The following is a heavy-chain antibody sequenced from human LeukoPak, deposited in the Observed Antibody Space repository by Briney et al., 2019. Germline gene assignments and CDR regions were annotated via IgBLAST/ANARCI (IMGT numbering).Heavy chain of an antibody. J-gene: IGHJ4*02. CDR3: ARGVVTYSSGWYYFDY. V-gene: IGHV1-69*05. D-gene: IGHD6-19*01. Sequence: GASVKVSCKASGGTFSSYAISWVRQAPRQGLEWMGGIIPIFGTVNYAQKFQGRVTITTDESTSTAYMELSSLRSEDTAVYYCARGVVTYSSGWYYFDYWGQGTLVTVSS. CDR2: IIPIFGTV. CDR1: GGTFSSYA.